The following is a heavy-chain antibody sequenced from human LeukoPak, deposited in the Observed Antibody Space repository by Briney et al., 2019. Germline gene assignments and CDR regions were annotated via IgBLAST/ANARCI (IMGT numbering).Heavy chain of an antibody. D-gene: IGHD3-3*01. CDR2: IWYDGSNK. V-gene: IGHV3-33*01. J-gene: IGHJ4*02. Sequence: GGSLRLSCAASGFTFSSYGRHWVRQAPGKGLEWVAVIWYDGSNKYYADSVKGRFTISRHNSKNTLYLQMNSLRAEDTAVYYCAREAYDFCTKGYFDYWGQGTLVTVSS. CDR1: GFTFSSYG. CDR3: AREAYDFCTKGYFDY.